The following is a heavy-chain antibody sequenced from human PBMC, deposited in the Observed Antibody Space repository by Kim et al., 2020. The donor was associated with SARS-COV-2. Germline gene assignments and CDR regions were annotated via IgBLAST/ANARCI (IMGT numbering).Heavy chain of an antibody. D-gene: IGHD2-2*01. CDR1: GYTFTSYG. CDR2: ISAYNGNT. CDR3: ARIPDIVVVPAAIEGGWFDP. V-gene: IGHV1-18*01. Sequence: ASVKVSCKASGYTFTSYGISWVRQAPGQGLEWMGWISAYNGNTNYAQKLQGRVTMTTDTSTSTAYMELRSLRSDDTAVYYCARIPDIVVVPAAIEGGWFDPWGQGTLVTVSS. J-gene: IGHJ5*02.